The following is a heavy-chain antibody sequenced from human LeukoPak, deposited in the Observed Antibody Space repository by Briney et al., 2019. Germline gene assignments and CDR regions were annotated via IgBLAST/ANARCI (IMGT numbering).Heavy chain of an antibody. CDR2: IYSGGST. V-gene: IGHV3-53*01. CDR3: ARAGWIQLWSYFDY. D-gene: IGHD5-18*01. CDR1: GFTVSSNY. Sequence: PGGSLRLSCAASGFTVSSNYMSWVRQAPGKGLEWVSVIYSGGSTYYADSVKGRFTISRDNSKNTLYLQMNSLRAEDTAVYYCARAGWIQLWSYFDYWGQGTLVTV. J-gene: IGHJ4*02.